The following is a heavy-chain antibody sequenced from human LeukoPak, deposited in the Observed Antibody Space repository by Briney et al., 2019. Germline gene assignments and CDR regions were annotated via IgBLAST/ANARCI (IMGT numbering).Heavy chain of an antibody. J-gene: IGHJ6*03. CDR2: IKQDGSEK. CDR1: GFTFSSYW. V-gene: IGHV3-7*01. CDR3: ARDQGYDFWSGYYYYMDV. Sequence: GGSLRLSCAASGFTFSSYWMSWVRQAPGKGLEWVANIKQDGSEKYYVDSVKGRFTISRDNAKNSLYLQMNSLRAEDTAVYYCARDQGYDFWSGYYYYMDVWGKGTTVTVSS. D-gene: IGHD3-3*01.